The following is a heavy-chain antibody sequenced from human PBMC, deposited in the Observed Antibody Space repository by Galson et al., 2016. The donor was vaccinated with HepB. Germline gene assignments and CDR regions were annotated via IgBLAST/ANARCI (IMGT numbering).Heavy chain of an antibody. CDR2: MNPNSGRT. CDR1: GYGFSDYD. J-gene: IGHJ4*02. Sequence: SVKVSCKASGYGFSDYDFAWVRASGQGLEWMGWMNPNSGRTDYSRRLRDRVRMTSDASMNTAYMELNSLTSDDTAVYYCARAIRDQLLFDHWGQGTLVTVSS. CDR3: ARAIRDQLLFDH. V-gene: IGHV1-8*01. D-gene: IGHD2-2*01.